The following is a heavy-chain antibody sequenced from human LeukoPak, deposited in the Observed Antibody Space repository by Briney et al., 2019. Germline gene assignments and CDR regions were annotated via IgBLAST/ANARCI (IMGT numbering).Heavy chain of an antibody. Sequence: PGGSLRLSCAASGFTFSSYGMHWVRQAPGKGLEWVAVIWYDGSNKYYADSVKGRFTISRDNSKNTLYLQMNSLRAEDTAVYYCASVPGGDYYLDYWGQGTLVTVSS. CDR1: GFTFSSYG. CDR2: IWYDGSNK. D-gene: IGHD2-21*02. CDR3: ASVPGGDYYLDY. J-gene: IGHJ4*02. V-gene: IGHV3-33*01.